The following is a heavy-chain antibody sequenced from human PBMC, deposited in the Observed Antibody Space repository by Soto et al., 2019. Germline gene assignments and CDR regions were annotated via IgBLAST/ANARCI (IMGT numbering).Heavy chain of an antibody. CDR2: IDPSDSQT. CDR1: GYSFAGYW. Sequence: GESLKISCKGSGYSFAGYWITWVRQKPGKGLEWMGRIDPSDSQTYYSPSFRGHVTISVTKSITTVFLQWSSLRASDTAMYYCARQIYDSDTGPHFQYYFDSWGQGTPVTVSS. V-gene: IGHV5-10-1*01. J-gene: IGHJ4*02. CDR3: ARQIYDSDTGPHFQYYFDS. D-gene: IGHD3-22*01.